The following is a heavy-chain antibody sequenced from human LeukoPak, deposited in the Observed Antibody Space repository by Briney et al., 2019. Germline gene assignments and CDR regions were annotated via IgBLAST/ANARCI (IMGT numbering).Heavy chain of an antibody. V-gene: IGHV3-30-3*01. CDR2: ISYDGSNK. J-gene: IGHJ6*03. D-gene: IGHD1-1*01. Sequence: GRSLRLPCAASGFTFSSYAMHWVRQAPGKGLEWVAVISYDGSNKYYADSVKGRFTISRDNSKNTLYLQMNSLRAEDTAVYYCAREGLGAGMGYYYYYMDVWGKGTTVTVSS. CDR3: AREGLGAGMGYYYYYMDV. CDR1: GFTFSSYA.